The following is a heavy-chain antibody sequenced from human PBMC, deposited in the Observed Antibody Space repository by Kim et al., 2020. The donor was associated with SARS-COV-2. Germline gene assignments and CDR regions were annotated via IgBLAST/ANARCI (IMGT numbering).Heavy chain of an antibody. CDR2: TYYRSKWYN. V-gene: IGHV6-1*01. J-gene: IGHJ4*02. Sequence: SQTLSLTCAISGDSVSSNSAAWNWIRQSPSRGLEWLGRTYYRSKWYNDYAVSVKSRITINPDTSKNQFSLQLNSVTPEDTAVYYCARHYTGFDIVVLYYFDYWGQGTLVTVSS. CDR1: GDSVSSNSAA. D-gene: IGHD2-2*01. CDR3: ARHYTGFDIVVLYYFDY.